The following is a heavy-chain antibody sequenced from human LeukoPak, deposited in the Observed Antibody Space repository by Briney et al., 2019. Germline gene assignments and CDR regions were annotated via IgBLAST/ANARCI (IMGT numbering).Heavy chain of an antibody. CDR2: ISAGGDTT. V-gene: IGHV3-23*01. J-gene: IGHJ4*02. CDR3: AKDRGY. Sequence: GGSLRLSCAASGLIFGNYPMSWVRHTPGKGLEWVSGISAGGDTTHIADSVKGRFTISRDNSKNTLYLQMNNLRVEDTAVYYCAKDRGYWGQGALVTVSS. CDR1: GLIFGNYP.